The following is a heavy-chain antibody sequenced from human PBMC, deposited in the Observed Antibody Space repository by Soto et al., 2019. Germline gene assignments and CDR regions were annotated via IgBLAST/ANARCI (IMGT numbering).Heavy chain of an antibody. V-gene: IGHV1-18*01. Sequence: ASVKVSCKASGYTFTSYGISWVRQAPGQGLEWMGWISAYNGNTNYAQKLQGRVTMTTDTSTSTAYMELRSLRSDDTAVYYCARDSSGWYELNYYYYGMDVWGQGTKVTVSS. CDR1: GYTFTSYG. J-gene: IGHJ6*02. D-gene: IGHD6-19*01. CDR3: ARDSSGWYELNYYYYGMDV. CDR2: ISAYNGNT.